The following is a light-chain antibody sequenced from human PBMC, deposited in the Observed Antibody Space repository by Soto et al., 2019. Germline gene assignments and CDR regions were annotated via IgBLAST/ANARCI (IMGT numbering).Light chain of an antibody. J-gene: IGKJ4*01. V-gene: IGKV3-15*01. CDR2: AAS. CDR3: QYYNNWLAT. Sequence: EVVMPQSPATLSVSPGDKVSLSCRANQTISNTLAWYQQKPGQAPRLLIYAASTRATGVSARFSGSGSGTEFTLTISSLQSEDFTIYYCQYYNNWLATFGGGTKVDI. CDR1: QTISNT.